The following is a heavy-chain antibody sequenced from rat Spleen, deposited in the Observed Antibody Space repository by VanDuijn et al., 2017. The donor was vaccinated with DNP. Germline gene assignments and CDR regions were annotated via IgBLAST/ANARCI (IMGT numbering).Heavy chain of an antibody. CDR2: IWGGEST. J-gene: IGHJ2*01. Sequence: QVQLKESGPGLVQPSQTLSLTCTVSGFSLNTHGVSWVRQPPGNGLAWMGGIWGGESTYHNSAPKSRLSISRDTSKSQLFLEMNRLQTEDTATYFCTREVTEGMVNWGPGVMVTVSS. V-gene: IGHV2-15*01. D-gene: IGHD1-11*01. CDR3: TREVTEGMVN. CDR1: GFSLNTHG.